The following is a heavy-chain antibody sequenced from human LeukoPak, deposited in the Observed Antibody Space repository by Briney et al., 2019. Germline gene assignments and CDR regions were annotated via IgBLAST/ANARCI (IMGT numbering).Heavy chain of an antibody. Sequence: SETLSLTCAVYGGSFSGYYWSWIRQPPGKGLEWIGEINHSGSTNYNPSLKSRVTISVDTSKNQFSLKLSSVTAADTGVYYCAREMATMFDYWGQGTLVTVSS. CDR3: AREMATMFDY. V-gene: IGHV4-34*01. J-gene: IGHJ4*02. CDR1: GGSFSGYY. D-gene: IGHD5-24*01. CDR2: INHSGST.